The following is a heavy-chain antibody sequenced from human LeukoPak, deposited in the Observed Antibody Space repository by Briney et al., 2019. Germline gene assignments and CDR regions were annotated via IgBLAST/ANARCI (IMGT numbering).Heavy chain of an antibody. D-gene: IGHD3-3*01. J-gene: IGHJ4*02. CDR1: GYSFTSFW. V-gene: IGHV5-51*01. Sequence: GESLKISCKGSGYSFTSFWIAWVRQTPGKGLQWMGIIYAGDADVRYSPSFEGQVTISVDKSSNTAFLQWRSLKASDTGMYYCARSFSILGSAYRFDNWGQGTLVTVSS. CDR3: ARSFSILGSAYRFDN. CDR2: IYAGDADV.